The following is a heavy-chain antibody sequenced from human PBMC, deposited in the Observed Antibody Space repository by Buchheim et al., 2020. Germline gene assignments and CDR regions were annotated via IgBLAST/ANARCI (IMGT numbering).Heavy chain of an antibody. CDR1: GFTFSSYS. J-gene: IGHJ6*02. V-gene: IGHV3-21*01. CDR3: ARPKSLSIITGDGLDV. Sequence: EVQLVESGGGLVKPGGSLRLSCAASGFTFSSYSMTWVRQAPGKGLEWVSSISGDSSYIFYADSVKGRFTISRDNAKHSLYLQMNSLRAEDTAVYYCARPKSLSIITGDGLDVWGQGTT. CDR2: ISGDSSYI. D-gene: IGHD7-27*01.